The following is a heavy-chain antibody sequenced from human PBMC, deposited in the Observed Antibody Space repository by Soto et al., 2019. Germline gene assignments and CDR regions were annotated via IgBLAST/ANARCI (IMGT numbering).Heavy chain of an antibody. V-gene: IGHV2-5*02. J-gene: IGHJ4*02. CDR3: AHKGPEDWPLDY. Sequence: QITLKESGPPLVRPTQTRTLTCAFSGFSLSTSGVGVGWIRQPPGKALEWLAVIYWDDSKHYSPSLRSRLTITKDPSKNQVVVTMTNMDPMDTGSYYFAHKGPEDWPLDYWGQGTMVTVSS. CDR1: GFSLSTSGVG. D-gene: IGHD3-9*01. CDR2: IYWDDSK.